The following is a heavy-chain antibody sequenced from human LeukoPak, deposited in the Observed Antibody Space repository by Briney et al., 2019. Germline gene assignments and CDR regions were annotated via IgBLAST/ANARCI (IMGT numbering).Heavy chain of an antibody. J-gene: IGHJ6*02. CDR1: GFTSTSYW. V-gene: IGHV3-74*01. D-gene: IGHD3-10*01. CDR2: FNSGGGRT. CDR3: ARGPTMVRGIYYGLDV. Sequence: GRSRRLSCAASGFTSTSYWMHWVRHAPGSGLVWVSRFNSGGGRTSYVESEKSRFTISRDNAKNPLYLQMNSLRAEDTAVYYCARGPTMVRGIYYGLDVWGQGTTVTVSS.